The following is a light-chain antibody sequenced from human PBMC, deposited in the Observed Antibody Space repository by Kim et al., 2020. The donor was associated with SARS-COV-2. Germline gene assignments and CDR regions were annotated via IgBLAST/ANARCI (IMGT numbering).Light chain of an antibody. V-gene: IGKV2-28*01. J-gene: IGKJ1*01. CDR2: LGS. CDR3: MQALHTPT. CDR1: QSLLSSKGQSY. Sequence: DIVMTQSPLFLSVTPGEPASISCRSSQSLLSSKGQSYLDWYLQKPGQSPQLLIYLGSNRASGVPERFSGSGSGTDFTLKISGVEAEDVGVYYCMQALHTPTFGQGTKVDIK.